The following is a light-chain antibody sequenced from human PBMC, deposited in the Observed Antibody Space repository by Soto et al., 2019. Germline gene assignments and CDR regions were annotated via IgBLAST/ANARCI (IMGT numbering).Light chain of an antibody. J-gene: IGKJ1*01. CDR3: QQYNTDSPWT. CDR2: DAS. CDR1: QSISGG. V-gene: IGKV1-5*01. Sequence: DIQLTQSPSTLSASVGDRVSITCRASQSISGGLAWYQKKPEKAPRLLIYDASGLQSGVPSRFSGSGFGTEFTLTISKLYLEDFATYYCQQYNTDSPWTFGQGTKVEIK.